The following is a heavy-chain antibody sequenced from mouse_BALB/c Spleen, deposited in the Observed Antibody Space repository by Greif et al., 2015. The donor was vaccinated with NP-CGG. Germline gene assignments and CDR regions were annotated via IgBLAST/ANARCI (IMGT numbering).Heavy chain of an antibody. Sequence: QVQLQQSGAELVRPGSSVKISCKASGYAFSSYWMNWVKQRPGQGLEWIGQIYPGDGDTNYTGKFKGKATLTADKSSSSAYMQLSSLTSADSAVYFCARAGYGTRYFDVWGAGTTVTVSS. J-gene: IGHJ1*01. V-gene: IGHV1-80*01. CDR3: ARAGYGTRYFDV. D-gene: IGHD1-1*01. CDR1: GYAFSSYW. CDR2: IYPGDGDT.